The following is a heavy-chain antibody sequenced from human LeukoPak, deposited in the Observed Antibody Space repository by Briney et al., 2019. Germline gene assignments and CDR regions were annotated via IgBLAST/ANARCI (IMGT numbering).Heavy chain of an antibody. CDR1: GGTISSYY. CDR3: ARHGGIAAAHIDY. D-gene: IGHD6-13*01. CDR2: ISYSGST. J-gene: IGHJ4*02. V-gene: IGHV4-59*08. Sequence: SETLSLTCTVSGGTISSYYWSWIRQPPGKGLEWIGYISYSGSTNYNPSLKSRVTISFDTSKNQFSQKLSSVTAADTAVYYCARHGGIAAAHIDYWGQGTLVTVSS.